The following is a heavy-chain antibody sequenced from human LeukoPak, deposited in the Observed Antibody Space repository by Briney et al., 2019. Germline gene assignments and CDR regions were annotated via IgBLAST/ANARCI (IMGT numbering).Heavy chain of an antibody. CDR1: GGSISSGDYY. Sequence: SETLSLTCTVSGGSISSGDYYWSWIRQPPGKGLEWIGYIYYSGGTYYNPSLKSRVTISVDTSKNQFSLKLSSVTAADTAVYYCAGHFYGSGSPDYWGQGTLVTVSS. D-gene: IGHD3-10*01. CDR2: IYYSGGT. V-gene: IGHV4-30-4*01. CDR3: AGHFYGSGSPDY. J-gene: IGHJ4*02.